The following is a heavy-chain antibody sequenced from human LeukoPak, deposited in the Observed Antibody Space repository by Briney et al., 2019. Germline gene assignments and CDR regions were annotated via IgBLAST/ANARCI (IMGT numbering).Heavy chain of an antibody. CDR2: ISSTSGAI. CDR1: AFTFSNYD. D-gene: IGHD1-14*01. Sequence: PGGSLRLSCAASAFTFSNYDMNWVSHAPGKGLEWVSYISSTSGAIRYADSVEGRFTISRDNAKTSLYLQMNSLRDEDTAVYYRARGNPYYFDYWGQGTLVTVSS. V-gene: IGHV3-48*02. CDR3: ARGNPYYFDY. J-gene: IGHJ4*02.